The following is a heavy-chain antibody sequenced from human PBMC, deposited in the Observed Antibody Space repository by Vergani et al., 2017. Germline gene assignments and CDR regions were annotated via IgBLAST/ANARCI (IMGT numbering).Heavy chain of an antibody. CDR1: GGSFTSYH. V-gene: IGHV4-34*01. CDR3: ARVNTETNGHLYYYYYMDV. J-gene: IGHJ6*03. CDR2: IDHTGRP. Sequence: QVQLQQWGGGLLKPSETLSLTCVVNGGSFTSYHWTWIRQSPGEGLEWVGDIDHTGRPDYNPSLKSRLTMSVAKSGNHFPLPLNSVTATDTAIYFCARVNTETNGHLYYYYYMDVWGQGTAVTVS. D-gene: IGHD4-11*01.